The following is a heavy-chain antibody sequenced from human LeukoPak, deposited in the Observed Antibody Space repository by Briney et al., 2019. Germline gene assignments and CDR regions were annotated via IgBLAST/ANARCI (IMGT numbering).Heavy chain of an antibody. CDR3: ARDRSHWLHDYGDYPDFDY. Sequence: GAPVKVSCKASGYTFTTYGISWVRQAPGQGLEWMGWISGYNDNTNYAQKFQGRVTMTTDTSTSTAYMELRSLRSDDTAVYYCARDRSHWLHDYGDYPDFDYWGQGTLVTVSS. D-gene: IGHD4-17*01. CDR2: ISGYNDNT. V-gene: IGHV1-18*01. J-gene: IGHJ4*02. CDR1: GYTFTTYG.